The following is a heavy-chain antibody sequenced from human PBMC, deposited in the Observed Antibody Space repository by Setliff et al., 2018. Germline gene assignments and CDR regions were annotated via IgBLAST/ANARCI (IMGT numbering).Heavy chain of an antibody. D-gene: IGHD5-12*01. CDR2: ISSSGGNI. CDR1: GFTFSSYA. CDR3: ARGTEMATIGY. Sequence: GGSLRLSCAASGFTFSSYAMHWVRQAPGKGLEYVSSISSSGGNIYYANSVKGRFIISRDNSKNTVYLQMNSLRAADTAVYHCARGTEMATIGYWGQGTLVTVSS. J-gene: IGHJ4*02. V-gene: IGHV3-64*04.